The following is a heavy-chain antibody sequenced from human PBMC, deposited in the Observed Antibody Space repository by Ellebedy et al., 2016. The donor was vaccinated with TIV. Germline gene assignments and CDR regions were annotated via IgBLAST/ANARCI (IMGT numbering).Heavy chain of an antibody. Sequence: MPSETLSLTCAVYGGSFSSYYWSWIRQPPGKGLEWIGYIYYSGSTNYNPSLKSRVTISVDPSKNHFSLKLSSVTAADTAVYYCARYPGVAAHYFDYWGQGTLVTVSS. J-gene: IGHJ4*02. CDR3: ARYPGVAAHYFDY. D-gene: IGHD6-19*01. V-gene: IGHV4-59*01. CDR1: GGSFSSYY. CDR2: IYYSGST.